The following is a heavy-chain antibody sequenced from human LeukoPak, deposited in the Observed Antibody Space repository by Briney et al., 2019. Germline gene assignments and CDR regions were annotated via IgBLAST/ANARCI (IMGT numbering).Heavy chain of an antibody. CDR1: GGSISGGGNY. Sequence: SQTLSLTCTVSGGSISGGGNYWSWIRQHPGKGLEWIGYIYYSGSTYYNPSLKSRVTISVDTSKNQFSLKLSSVTAADTAVYYCAREKEFRYSSSWSTTGFDFWGQGTLVTVSS. CDR3: AREKEFRYSSSWSTTGFDF. D-gene: IGHD6-13*01. V-gene: IGHV4-31*03. CDR2: IYYSGST. J-gene: IGHJ4*02.